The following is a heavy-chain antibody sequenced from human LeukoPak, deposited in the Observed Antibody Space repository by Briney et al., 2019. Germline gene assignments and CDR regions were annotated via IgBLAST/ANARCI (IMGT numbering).Heavy chain of an antibody. Sequence: PSESLSLTCTVSGGSISSSSYYWGWIRQPPGKGLEWIGYICYSGSTNYNPSLKSRVTISVDTSKNQFSLKLSSVTAADTAVYYCARVPTPYYYGSGSYLIWFDPWGQGTLVTVSS. D-gene: IGHD3-10*01. CDR3: ARVPTPYYYGSGSYLIWFDP. CDR2: ICYSGST. V-gene: IGHV4-61*05. CDR1: GGSISSSSYY. J-gene: IGHJ5*02.